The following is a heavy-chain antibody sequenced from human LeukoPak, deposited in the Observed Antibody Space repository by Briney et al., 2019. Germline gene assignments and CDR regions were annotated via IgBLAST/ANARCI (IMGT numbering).Heavy chain of an antibody. CDR2: ISSSSGYK. Sequence: GGSLRLSCAASGFTFSSYSMNWVRQAPGKGLECVTSISSSSGYKYYADSMKCRFTISRDNAKNSLYLQMNSLRAEDTAVYYCARARFGWNDVLGIDYWGQGTLVTVSS. J-gene: IGHJ4*02. D-gene: IGHD1-1*01. V-gene: IGHV3-21*01. CDR3: ARARFGWNDVLGIDY. CDR1: GFTFSSYS.